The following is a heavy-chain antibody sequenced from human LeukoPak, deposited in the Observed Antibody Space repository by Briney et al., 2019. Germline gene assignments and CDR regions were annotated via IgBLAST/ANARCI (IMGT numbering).Heavy chain of an antibody. J-gene: IGHJ4*02. Sequence: GGSLRLSCAASGFTFSSYGMHWVRQAPGKGLEWVAFIRYDGSNKYYADSVKGRFTISRDNYKNTLYLQMNRLRAEDTAVYYCVGYDSSGYFGFDYWGQGTLVTVSS. CDR3: VGYDSSGYFGFDY. D-gene: IGHD3-22*01. CDR1: GFTFSSYG. V-gene: IGHV3-30*02. CDR2: IRYDGSNK.